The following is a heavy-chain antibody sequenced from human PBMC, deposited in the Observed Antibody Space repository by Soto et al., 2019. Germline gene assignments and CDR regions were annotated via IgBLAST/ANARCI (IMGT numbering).Heavy chain of an antibody. V-gene: IGHV3-74*01. D-gene: IGHD4-17*01. J-gene: IGHJ5*02. CDR2: INTDGSST. CDR1: GFTFSSYW. Sequence: EVQLVESGGGFVQPGGSLRLSCAASGFTFSSYWMHWVRQAPGKGLVWVSRINTDGSSTSYADSVKGRFTISRDNAKKMVYLQMNSLRAEDTAGYYCARFRVDGDYVPWCHGTLVTVSS. CDR3: ARFRVDGDYVP.